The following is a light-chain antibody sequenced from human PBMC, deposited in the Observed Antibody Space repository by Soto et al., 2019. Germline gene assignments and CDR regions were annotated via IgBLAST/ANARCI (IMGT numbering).Light chain of an antibody. J-gene: IGKJ3*01. CDR1: QSVSDMY. CDR2: AS. V-gene: IGKV3-20*01. Sequence: EIVLTQSPGTLSLSPGERATLSCRASQSVSDMYLAWYQQKPGQAPRLLIYASNRATGIPDRFSGSGSGTDFTLTISRLEPEDSAVYYCQHSGTSALFGPGTKVEIK. CDR3: QHSGTSAL.